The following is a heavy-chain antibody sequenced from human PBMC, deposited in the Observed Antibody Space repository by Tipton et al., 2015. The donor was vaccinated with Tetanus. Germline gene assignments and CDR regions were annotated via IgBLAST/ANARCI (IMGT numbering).Heavy chain of an antibody. CDR1: GFTFSTYW. D-gene: IGHD2-2*01. V-gene: IGHV3-74*01. CDR2: INGHGTNT. CDR3: ARDSPDILLVPAV. Sequence: GSLRLSCAAPGFTFSTYWMRWVRQAPGKGLMWVSRINGHGTNTAYADSVKGRFTISRDNAKNTLYLQMNSLRAEDTAVYYCARDSPDILLVPAVWGQGSLVTVSS. J-gene: IGHJ4*02.